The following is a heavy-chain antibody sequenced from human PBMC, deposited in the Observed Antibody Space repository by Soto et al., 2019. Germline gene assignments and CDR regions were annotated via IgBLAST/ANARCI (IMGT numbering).Heavy chain of an antibody. V-gene: IGHV4-59*01. CDR2: IYYSGST. CDR1: GGSISSYY. J-gene: IGHJ6*03. Sequence: QVQLQESGPGLVKPSETLSLTCTVSGGSISSYYWSWIRQPPGKGLEWIGYIYYSGSTNYNPSLKSRVTISVDTSKNQFSLKLSSVTAADTAVYYCARVNYYYYYYMDVWGKGTTVTVSS. CDR3: ARVNYYYYYYMDV.